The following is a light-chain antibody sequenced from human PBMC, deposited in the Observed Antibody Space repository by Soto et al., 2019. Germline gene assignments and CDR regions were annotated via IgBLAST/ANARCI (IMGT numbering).Light chain of an antibody. CDR3: QQANIFPAT. J-gene: IGKJ2*01. Sequence: DLQMTQSPSFVSASVGDRVTITCRASQGINNWLAWYQQKPGKAPKLLIYPASNLQSGVPSRFSGSGSGTDFILTISRVQPEDFATYYCQQANIFPATFGQGTKLEI. CDR1: QGINNW. CDR2: PAS. V-gene: IGKV1-12*01.